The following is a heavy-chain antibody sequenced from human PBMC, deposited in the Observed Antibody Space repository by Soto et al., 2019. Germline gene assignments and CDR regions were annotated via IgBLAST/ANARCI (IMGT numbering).Heavy chain of an antibody. V-gene: IGHV3-53*01. Sequence: DVQLVVSGGGLIQPGESLRLSCEAFGFTVSGKKYVAWVRLAPGKGLEWVSALYDLDGTYYADSVKGRFTTSSDSSRTTVYLQMNSLRPDDTAVYSCATWHLQEHAYDIWGQGTMVTVSS. D-gene: IGHD1-1*01. CDR3: ATWHLQEHAYDI. CDR2: LYDLDGT. J-gene: IGHJ3*02. CDR1: GFTVSGKKY.